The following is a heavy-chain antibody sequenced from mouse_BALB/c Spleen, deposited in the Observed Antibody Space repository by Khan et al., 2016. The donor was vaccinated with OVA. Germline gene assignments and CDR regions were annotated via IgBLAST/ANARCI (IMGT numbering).Heavy chain of an antibody. D-gene: IGHD2-1*01. CDR3: IKQNYGTLYAMDY. Sequence: QVQLKQSGPGLVAPSQSLSITCTVSGFSLTSYGVNWVRQPPGKGLEWLGVIWGDGSTNYPSDLISRLSISKDNSKSQVFLKLNSLQTDDTATYSWIKQNYGTLYAMDYWGQGTAVTVSS. CDR2: IWGDGST. J-gene: IGHJ4*01. V-gene: IGHV2-3*01. CDR1: GFSLTSYG.